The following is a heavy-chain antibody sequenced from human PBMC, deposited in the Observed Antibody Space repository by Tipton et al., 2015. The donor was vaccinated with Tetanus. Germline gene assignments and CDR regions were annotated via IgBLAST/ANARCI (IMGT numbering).Heavy chain of an antibody. CDR1: GDSLRTGDRN. CDR3: ARGWGSSWYYFDY. Sequence: TLSLTCTVSGDSLRTGDRNWSWIRQPPGKGLEWLAYISSSGSTNSDYFLKSRITISRDTSKNQYSLSLSSVTAADTAVYFCARGWGSSWYYFDYWGQGILVTVSS. J-gene: IGHJ4*02. CDR2: ISSSGST. D-gene: IGHD6-13*01. V-gene: IGHV4-61*08.